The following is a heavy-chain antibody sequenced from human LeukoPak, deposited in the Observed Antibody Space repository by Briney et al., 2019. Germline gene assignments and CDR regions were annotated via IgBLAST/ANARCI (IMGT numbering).Heavy chain of an antibody. V-gene: IGHV1-2*02. D-gene: IGHD3-10*01. CDR1: GYTFTAYY. CDR2: INPNSGDT. CDR3: ARSGRGSGSYHNFYMDV. Sequence: GASVKVSCKASGYTFTAYYLHWVRQAPGQGLEWMGWINPNSGDTNYAQRFQGRVTMTSDTSISTAYMELSSLRSDEMAVYYCARSGRGSGSYHNFYMDVWGKGTTVTVSS. J-gene: IGHJ6*03.